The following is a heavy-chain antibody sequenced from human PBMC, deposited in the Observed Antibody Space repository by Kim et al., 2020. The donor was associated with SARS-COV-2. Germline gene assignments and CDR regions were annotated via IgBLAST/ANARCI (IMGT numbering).Heavy chain of an antibody. CDR2: IYYSGST. J-gene: IGHJ6*02. Sequence: SETLSLTCTVSGGSISSGDYYWSWIRQPPGKGLEWIGYIYYSGSTYYNPSLKXRVTISXDTSKNQFSLKLXXVTAADTAVYYCAXXXXXVTIFGGVSRHGXXVWGQXXTVTVSS. V-gene: IGHV4-30-4*01. D-gene: IGHD3-3*01. CDR1: GGSISSGDYY. CDR3: AXXXXXVTIFGGVSRHGXXV.